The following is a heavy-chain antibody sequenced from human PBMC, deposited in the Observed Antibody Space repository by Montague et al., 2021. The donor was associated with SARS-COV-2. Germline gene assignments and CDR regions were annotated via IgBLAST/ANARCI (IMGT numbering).Heavy chain of an antibody. Sequence: SETLSLTCAVYRESFSGYYWIWIRQPPGKGLEWIGETNHSGSTNYSPSLKSRVTISVDTSRNQFSLKLGSVTAADAAVYYCARGPLLSFVSGRYSVRPFDWWGRGTLVTVSS. CDR3: ARGPLLSFVSGRYSVRPFDW. D-gene: IGHD3-10*01. V-gene: IGHV4-34*01. CDR1: RESFSGYY. CDR2: TNHSGST. J-gene: IGHJ4*02.